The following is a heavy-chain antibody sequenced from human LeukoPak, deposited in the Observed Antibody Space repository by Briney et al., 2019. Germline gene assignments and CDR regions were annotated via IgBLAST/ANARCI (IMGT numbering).Heavy chain of an antibody. CDR2: IYHNGNT. Sequence: PSETLSLTCAVSGYSISSGYYWGWIRQPPGKGLEWIGSIYHNGNTYYNPSLKTRLTISVDTSKNQFSLKLSSVTAADTAVYYCARAQNCGTYSFPRGSFDYWGQGTLVTVSS. J-gene: IGHJ4*02. CDR1: GYSISSGYY. V-gene: IGHV4-38-2*01. D-gene: IGHD1-26*01. CDR3: ARAQNCGTYSFPRGSFDY.